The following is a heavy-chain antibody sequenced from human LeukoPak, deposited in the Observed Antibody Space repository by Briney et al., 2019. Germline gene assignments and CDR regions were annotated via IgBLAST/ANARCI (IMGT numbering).Heavy chain of an antibody. CDR1: GLRFGSFW. D-gene: IGHD5-24*01. Sequence: GGSLRLSCAVSGLRFGSFWMSWVRQAPGKGLEWVANINQDGSEKYFVDSVRGRFTISRDNSKNSLHLQMNTLRAEDTAVYYCARERDGRFFDYWGQGTV. J-gene: IGHJ4*02. CDR2: INQDGSEK. V-gene: IGHV3-7*01. CDR3: ARERDGRFFDY.